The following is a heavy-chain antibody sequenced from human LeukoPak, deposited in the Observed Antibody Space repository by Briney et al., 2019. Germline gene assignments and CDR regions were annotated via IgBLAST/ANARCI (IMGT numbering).Heavy chain of an antibody. CDR2: ISTDGSST. V-gene: IGHV3-74*01. Sequence: GGSLRLSCAASGFTFSSYWIHGVRQAPGKGLVWVSRISTDGSSTNSADSVKGRHTISRDNAKNTLYLQMNSLRAEDTAVYYCVREYSSSSGRAFDMWGQGTMVTVSP. J-gene: IGHJ3*02. CDR3: VREYSSSSGRAFDM. CDR1: GFTFSSYW. D-gene: IGHD6-6*01.